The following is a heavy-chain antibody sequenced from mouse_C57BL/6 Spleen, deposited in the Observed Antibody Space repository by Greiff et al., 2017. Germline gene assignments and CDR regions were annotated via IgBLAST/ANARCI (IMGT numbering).Heavy chain of an antibody. CDR1: GYTFTSYD. Sequence: VHLVESGPELVKPGASVKLSCKASGYTFTSYDINWVKQRPGQGLEWIGWIYPRDGSTKYNEKFKGKATLTVDTSSSTAYMELHSLTSEDSAVYFCSLLITTVVGDYWGQGTTLTVSS. D-gene: IGHD1-1*01. V-gene: IGHV1-85*01. CDR2: IYPRDGST. J-gene: IGHJ2*01. CDR3: SLLITTVVGDY.